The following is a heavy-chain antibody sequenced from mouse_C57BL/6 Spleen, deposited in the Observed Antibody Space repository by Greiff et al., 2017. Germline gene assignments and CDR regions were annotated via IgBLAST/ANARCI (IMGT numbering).Heavy chain of an antibody. J-gene: IGHJ1*03. CDR3: ARTYYSNYSYGYFDV. D-gene: IGHD2-5*01. Sequence: DVQLVESGGGLVKPGGSLKLSCAASGFTFSDYGMHWVRQAPEKGLEWVAYISSGSSTIYYADTVKGRFTISRDNAKNTLFLQLTSLRSEDTAMYYWARTYYSNYSYGYFDVWGTGTTVTAAS. CDR1: GFTFSDYG. V-gene: IGHV5-17*01. CDR2: ISSGSSTI.